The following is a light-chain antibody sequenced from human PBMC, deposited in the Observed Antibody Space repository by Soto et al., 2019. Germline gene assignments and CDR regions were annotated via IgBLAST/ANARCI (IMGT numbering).Light chain of an antibody. CDR2: GAS. Sequence: DIQLTQSPSFLSASVGDRVTISCRASQGISDYLAWYQQKPGKAPKLLYYGASTLQSGVPSRFSGSASGTEVTLTISSLQPEDCATYFCQQVNAFPLTFGGGTKLEIK. V-gene: IGKV1-9*01. CDR1: QGISDY. J-gene: IGKJ4*01. CDR3: QQVNAFPLT.